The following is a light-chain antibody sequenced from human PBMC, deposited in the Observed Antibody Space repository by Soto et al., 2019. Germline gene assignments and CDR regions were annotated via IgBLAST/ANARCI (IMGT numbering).Light chain of an antibody. Sequence: QSALTQPASVSGSPGQSITISCTGTGSDLGGYNYVSWYQQHPGKAPKLMIYDVSNRPSGVSNRFSGSKSGNTASLTISGLQDEDEADYYCSSYTSSTTLLFGGGTKLTVL. CDR1: GSDLGGYNY. CDR2: DVS. V-gene: IGLV2-14*01. J-gene: IGLJ2*01. CDR3: SSYTSSTTLL.